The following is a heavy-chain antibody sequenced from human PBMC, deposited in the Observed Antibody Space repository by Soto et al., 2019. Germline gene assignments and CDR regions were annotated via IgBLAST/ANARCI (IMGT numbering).Heavy chain of an antibody. CDR3: ARVRENGVCCHPPSEFDP. CDR1: GGSISSGGYY. CDR2: IYYSGST. V-gene: IGHV4-31*03. D-gene: IGHD2-8*01. J-gene: IGHJ5*02. Sequence: SETLSLTCTVSGGSISSGGYYWSWIRQHPGKGLEWIGYIYYSGSTYYNPSLKSRVTISVDTSKNQFSLKLSSVTAADMAVYYCARVRENGVCCHPPSEFDPWGQGTLVTVSS.